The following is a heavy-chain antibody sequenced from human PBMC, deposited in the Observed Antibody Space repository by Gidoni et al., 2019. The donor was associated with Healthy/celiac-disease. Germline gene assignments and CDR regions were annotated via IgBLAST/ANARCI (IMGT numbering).Heavy chain of an antibody. CDR2: IKSKTDGGTT. J-gene: IGHJ4*02. CDR1: GFTVSNAW. D-gene: IGHD3-10*01. CDR3: TTDRIYYGSGSYYNV. V-gene: IGHV3-15*01. Sequence: EVQLVESGGGVVTPGGSLRLHCAASGFTVSNAWMSWVRQAPGKGLEWVGRIKSKTDGGTTDYAAPVKGRFTISRDDSKNTLYLQMNSLKTEDTAVYYCTTDRIYYGSGSYYNVWGQGTLVTVSS.